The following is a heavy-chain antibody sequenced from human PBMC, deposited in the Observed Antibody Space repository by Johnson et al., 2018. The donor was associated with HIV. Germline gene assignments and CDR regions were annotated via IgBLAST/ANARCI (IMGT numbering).Heavy chain of an antibody. J-gene: IGHJ3*01. V-gene: IGHV3-33*06. Sequence: VQLVESGGGVVQPGRSLRLSCAASGFTFSSYGMHWVRQAPGKGLEWVAVIWYDGSNKYYADSVKGRFTISRDNSKNTLYLQMNSLRAEDTAVYYCAKDLSSSSLWGQGTMVTVSS. D-gene: IGHD6-6*01. CDR1: GFTFSSYG. CDR3: AKDLSSSSL. CDR2: IWYDGSNK.